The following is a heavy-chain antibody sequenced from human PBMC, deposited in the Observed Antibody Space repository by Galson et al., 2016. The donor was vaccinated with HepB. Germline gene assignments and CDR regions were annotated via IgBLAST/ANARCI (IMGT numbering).Heavy chain of an antibody. CDR3: AKDRVSFYYYGMDV. D-gene: IGHD2-8*01. V-gene: IGHV3-9*01. CDR2: LTWNSGAI. J-gene: IGHJ6*02. CDR1: GFTFGDYA. Sequence: SLRLSCAASGFTFGDYAMHWVRQAPGMGLESVSGLTWNSGAIAYADSVKGRFTISRDNARNSLYLQMNNLRTEDTALYYCAKDRVSFYYYGMDVWGQGTTVTVSS.